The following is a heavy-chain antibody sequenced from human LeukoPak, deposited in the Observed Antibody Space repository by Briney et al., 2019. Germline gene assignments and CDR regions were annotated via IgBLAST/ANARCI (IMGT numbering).Heavy chain of an antibody. CDR1: GFTFSSYD. V-gene: IGHV3-33*01. CDR2: IWFDGSDK. CDR3: ARGYRSNGLAFFDD. D-gene: IGHD3-16*02. Sequence: GGSLRLSCAASGFTFSSYDMHWVRQAPGKGLEWVSLIWFDGSDKYYADSVKGRFTVSRDNSGNTLHLQMTSLRADDTALYYCARGYRSNGLAFFDDWGQGTLVTVSS. J-gene: IGHJ4*02.